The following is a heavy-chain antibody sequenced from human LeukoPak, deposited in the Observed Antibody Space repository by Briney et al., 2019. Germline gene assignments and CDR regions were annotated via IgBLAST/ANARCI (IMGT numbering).Heavy chain of an antibody. CDR2: IYYSGST. Sequence: TSETLSLTCTVSGGSISSSNYYRGWIRQPPGKGLEWIGSIYYSGSTSYNPSLKSRVTISVDTSKNQFSLKLSSVTAADTAVYYCARSFSSGWFDYWGQGTLVTVSS. D-gene: IGHD6-19*01. V-gene: IGHV4-39*07. CDR1: GGSISSSNYY. CDR3: ARSFSSGWFDY. J-gene: IGHJ4*02.